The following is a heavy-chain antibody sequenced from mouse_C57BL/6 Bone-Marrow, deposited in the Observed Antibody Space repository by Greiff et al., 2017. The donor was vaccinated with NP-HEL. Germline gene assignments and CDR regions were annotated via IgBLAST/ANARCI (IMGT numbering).Heavy chain of an antibody. D-gene: IGHD4-1*01. CDR3: ARAGLDFDV. CDR2: ISDGGSYT. J-gene: IGHJ1*03. V-gene: IGHV5-4*03. Sequence: EVKLVESGGGLVKPGGSLKLSCAASGFTFSSYAMSWVRQTPEKRLEWVATISDGGSYTYYPDNVKGRFTISRDNAKNNLYLQMSHLKSEDTAMYYCARAGLDFDVRCTGTTATVPS. CDR1: GFTFSSYA.